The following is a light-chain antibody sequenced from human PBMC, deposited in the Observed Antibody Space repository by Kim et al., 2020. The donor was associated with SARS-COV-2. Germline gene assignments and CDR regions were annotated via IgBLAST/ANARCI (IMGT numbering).Light chain of an antibody. Sequence: AIQMTQSPSSLSASVGDTSTITCRASQGIRNDLGWYQQKPGKAPKLLIYAASSLQSGVPSRFSGSGSGTDFTLTISSLQPEDFATYYCLQDYNYPRTFGQGTKVDIK. V-gene: IGKV1-6*01. CDR3: LQDYNYPRT. J-gene: IGKJ1*01. CDR1: QGIRND. CDR2: AAS.